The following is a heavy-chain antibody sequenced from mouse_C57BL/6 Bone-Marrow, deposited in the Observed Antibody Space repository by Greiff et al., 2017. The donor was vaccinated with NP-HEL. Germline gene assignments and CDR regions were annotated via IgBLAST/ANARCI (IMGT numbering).Heavy chain of an antibody. CDR1: GFTFSSYG. CDR2: ISSGGSYT. D-gene: IGHD2-4*01. J-gene: IGHJ3*01. Sequence: DVKLVESGGDLVKPGGSLKLSCAASGFTFSSYGMSWVRQTPDKRLEWVATISSGGSYTYYPDSVKGRFTISRDIAKNTLYLQMSSLKSEDTAMYYCASPYDYDVAWFAYWGQGTLVTVSA. CDR3: ASPYDYDVAWFAY. V-gene: IGHV5-6*02.